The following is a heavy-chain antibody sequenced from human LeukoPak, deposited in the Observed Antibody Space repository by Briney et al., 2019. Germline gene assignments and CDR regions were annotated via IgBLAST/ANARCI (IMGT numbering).Heavy chain of an antibody. CDR1: GGSISSYY. V-gene: IGHV4-59*01. Sequence: PSETLSLTCTVSGGSISSYYWSWIRQPPGKRLEWIGHIYYSGSTNYNPSLKGRVTISVDTSKNQFSLKLSSVTAAETAVYYCASRSSIWSGYQDTLYYFDSWGQGTLVTVSS. CDR2: IYYSGST. J-gene: IGHJ4*02. CDR3: ASRSSIWSGYQDTLYYFDS. D-gene: IGHD3-3*01.